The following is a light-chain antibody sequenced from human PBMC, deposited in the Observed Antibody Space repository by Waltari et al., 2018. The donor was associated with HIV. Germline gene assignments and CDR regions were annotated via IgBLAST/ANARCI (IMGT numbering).Light chain of an antibody. J-gene: IGKJ1*01. CDR1: QYVKYT. V-gene: IGKV3-15*01. CDR3: QQYYDWPRT. Sequence: EIVMTQSPAPLSVFPGDTVALSCRASQYVKYTLAWYQQKPGQAPRLFVYGASTVATGIPARFSGSGSGTEFTLTISSLQSEDFAVYHCQQYYDWPRTFGQGTKVEIK. CDR2: GAS.